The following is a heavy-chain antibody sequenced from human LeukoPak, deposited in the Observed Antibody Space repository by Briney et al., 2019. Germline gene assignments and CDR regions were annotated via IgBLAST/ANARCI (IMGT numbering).Heavy chain of an antibody. CDR1: GESCSGYY. J-gene: IGHJ4*02. CDR3: ARRVGQKTTVDY. D-gene: IGHD1-14*01. CDR2: INHSGST. Sequence: SETLSLTCAVYGESCSGYYWNWIRQSPGKGLEWIGEINHSGSTNFNPFLKNRVIISVDTSKNQFSLKVTSVTAADTAVYYCARRVGQKTTVDYWGQGTLVTVSS. V-gene: IGHV4-34*01.